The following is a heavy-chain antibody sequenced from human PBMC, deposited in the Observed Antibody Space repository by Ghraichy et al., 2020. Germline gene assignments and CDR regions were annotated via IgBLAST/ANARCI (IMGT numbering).Heavy chain of an antibody. CDR3: ANALHYDFWSGYAYYAMDV. Sequence: GGSLRLSCAASGFTFSTYVMSWVRQAPGKGLEWVSGISGGGDSTLHADSVKGRFTISRDNSKYTLYLQMNSLTAEDTAVYYCANALHYDFWSGYAYYAMDVWGQGTTVTVSS. V-gene: IGHV3-23*01. D-gene: IGHD3-3*01. J-gene: IGHJ6*02. CDR2: ISGGGDST. CDR1: GFTFSTYV.